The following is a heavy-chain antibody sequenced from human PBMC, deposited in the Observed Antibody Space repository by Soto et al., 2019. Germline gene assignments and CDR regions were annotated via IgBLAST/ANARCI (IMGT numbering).Heavy chain of an antibody. D-gene: IGHD7-27*01. CDR1: GYTFTSYD. CDR2: MNPNSGNT. Sequence: ASVKVSCKASGYTFTSYDINWGRQATGQGLEWMGWMNPNSGNTGYAQKFQGRVTMTRNTSISTAYMELSSLSSEDTAVYYCAGGLGSRDDAFDIWGQGTMVTVSS. CDR3: AGGLGSRDDAFDI. V-gene: IGHV1-8*02. J-gene: IGHJ3*02.